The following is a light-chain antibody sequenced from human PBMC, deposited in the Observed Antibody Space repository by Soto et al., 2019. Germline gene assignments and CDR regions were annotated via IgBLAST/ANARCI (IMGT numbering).Light chain of an antibody. CDR2: DVS. Sequence: EIVMTQSPATLSVSPGERATLSCRASQSVSSNFAWYQQRPAQAPRLLIYDVSTRATGVPTRFIGSGSGTEFTLTISSLQSEDFAVYYCQQYHDWPLTFGGGTMVDIK. CDR3: QQYHDWPLT. J-gene: IGKJ4*01. CDR1: QSVSSN. V-gene: IGKV3D-15*01.